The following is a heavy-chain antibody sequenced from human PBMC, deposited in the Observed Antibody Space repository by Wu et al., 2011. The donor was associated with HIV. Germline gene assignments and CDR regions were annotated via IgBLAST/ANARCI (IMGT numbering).Heavy chain of an antibody. D-gene: IGHD5-18*01. CDR3: ARDGSYGHWYLDL. V-gene: IGHV1-69*14. CDR2: IIAIFGTA. CDR1: GGTFSSHG. Sequence: QVQLVQSGPEVKKPGSSVKVSCKASGGTFSSHGISWVRQAPGQGLEWMGGIIAIFGTAKYAQNFQGRVTITADKSTSTAYMELSNVRSEDTAVYYCARDGSYGHWYLDLWGRGTLVTVSS. J-gene: IGHJ2*01.